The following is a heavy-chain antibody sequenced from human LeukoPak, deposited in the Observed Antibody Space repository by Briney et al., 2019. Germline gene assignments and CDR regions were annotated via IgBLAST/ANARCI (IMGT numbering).Heavy chain of an antibody. V-gene: IGHV4-39*01. Sequence: SETLSLTCTVSGGSISSSSCYWGWIRQPPGKGLEWIGNIYYSGSTYYNPSLKSRVTISVDTSKNQFSLKLSSVTAADTAVYYCASLSSGWYKVDYWGQGNPGHRLL. CDR3: ASLSSGWYKVDY. D-gene: IGHD6-19*01. J-gene: IGHJ4*02. CDR2: IYYSGST. CDR1: GGSISSSSCY.